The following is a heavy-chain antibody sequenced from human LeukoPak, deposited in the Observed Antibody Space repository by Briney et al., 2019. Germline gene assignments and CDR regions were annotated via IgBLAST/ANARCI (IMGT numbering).Heavy chain of an antibody. J-gene: IGHJ3*02. CDR1: GGSFSGYY. CDR3: ASPSYIFGVVIMNDAFDI. V-gene: IGHV4-34*01. Sequence: SETLSLTCAVYGGSFSGYYWSWIRQPPGKGLEWIGEISTNYNPSLKSRVTISVDTSKNQFSLKLSSVTAADTAVYYCASPSYIFGVVIMNDAFDIWGQGTMVTVSS. CDR2: IST. D-gene: IGHD3-3*01.